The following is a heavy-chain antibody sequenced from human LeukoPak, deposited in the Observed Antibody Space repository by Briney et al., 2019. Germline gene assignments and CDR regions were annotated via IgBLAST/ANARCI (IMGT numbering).Heavy chain of an antibody. Sequence: GGSLRLSCAASGFTFSSYGMRWIRQAPGKGLEWVAVMSNDGSQRYHADSVKGRFTISRDNFKNTLYLQMNSLRAEDTAVYYCAKDWGGYSGYDYLDYWGQGTLVTVSS. CDR1: GFTFSSYG. J-gene: IGHJ4*02. CDR3: AKDWGGYSGYDYLDY. CDR2: MSNDGSQR. D-gene: IGHD5-12*01. V-gene: IGHV3-30*18.